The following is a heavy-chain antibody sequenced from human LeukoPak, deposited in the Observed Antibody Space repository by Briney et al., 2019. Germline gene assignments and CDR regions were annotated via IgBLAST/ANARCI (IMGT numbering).Heavy chain of an antibody. CDR3: AKGREQLVFRDAFDI. D-gene: IGHD6-13*01. J-gene: IGHJ3*02. V-gene: IGHV3-23*01. CDR1: GFTFDDYG. Sequence: PGGSLRLSCAASGFTFDDYGMSWVRQAPGKGLEWVSAISGSGGSTYYADSVKGRFTISRDNSKNTLYLQMNSLRAEDTAVYYCAKGREQLVFRDAFDIWGQGTMVTVSS. CDR2: ISGSGGST.